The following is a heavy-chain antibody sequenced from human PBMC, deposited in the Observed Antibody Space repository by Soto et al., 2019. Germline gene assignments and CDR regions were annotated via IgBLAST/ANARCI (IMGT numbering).Heavy chain of an antibody. V-gene: IGHV4-34*01. CDR2: INHSGST. J-gene: IGHJ3*02. Sequence: SETLSLTCTVYGGSFSGYYWSWIRQPPGKGLEWIGEINHSGSTNYNPSLKSRVTISVDTSKNQFSLKLSSVTAADTAVYYCARTGYSSGWYKAAFDIWGQGTMVTVSS. D-gene: IGHD6-19*01. CDR1: GGSFSGYY. CDR3: ARTGYSSGWYKAAFDI.